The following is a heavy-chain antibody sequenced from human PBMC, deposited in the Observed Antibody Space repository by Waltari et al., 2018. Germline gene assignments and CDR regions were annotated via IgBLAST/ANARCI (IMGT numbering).Heavy chain of an antibody. CDR3: ARGRKKGGELFSGGDY. V-gene: IGHV3-30-3*01. CDR1: GFPFSSYA. D-gene: IGHD3-10*01. J-gene: IGHJ4*02. CDR2: ITYDGSNK. Sequence: QVQLVESGGGVVQPGRSLRLSCAASGFPFSSYAMHWVRQAPGKGLEWVSVITYDGSNKYYADAVKGRFTISRDNSKNTLYLQMNSLRAEDTAVYYCARGRKKGGELFSGGDYWGQGTLVTVSS.